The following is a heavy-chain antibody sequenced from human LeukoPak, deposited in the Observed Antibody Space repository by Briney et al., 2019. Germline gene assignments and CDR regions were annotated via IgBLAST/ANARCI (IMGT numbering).Heavy chain of an antibody. CDR1: GFTFSDYY. J-gene: IGHJ4*02. CDR3: ARVSRATMVRGVIIPYFDY. V-gene: IGHV4-38-2*01. D-gene: IGHD3-10*01. Sequence: GSLRLSCAASGFTFSDYYMSWIRQPPGKGLEWIGSIYYSGSTYYNPSLKSRVTISVDTSKNQFSLKLSSVTAADTAVYYCARVSRATMVRGVIIPYFDYWGQGTLVTVSS. CDR2: IYYSGST.